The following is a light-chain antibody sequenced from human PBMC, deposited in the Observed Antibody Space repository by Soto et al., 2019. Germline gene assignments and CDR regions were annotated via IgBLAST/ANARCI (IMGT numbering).Light chain of an antibody. J-gene: IGLJ3*02. V-gene: IGLV3-1*01. CDR3: QAWDSDTWV. Sequence: SYELTQPPSVSVSPGQTASITCSGSQLGDKYACWYQHKPGQSPVLVIYQDTKRPSGIPERFSGSNSRNTATLTISGTQAMDEADYYCQAWDSDTWVFGGGTKLTVL. CDR1: QLGDKY. CDR2: QDT.